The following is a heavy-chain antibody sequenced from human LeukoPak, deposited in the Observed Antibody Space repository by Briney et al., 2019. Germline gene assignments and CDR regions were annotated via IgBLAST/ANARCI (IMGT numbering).Heavy chain of an antibody. Sequence: SETLSLTCTVSGGSIIGYHWSWIRQPPGKGLEWIGYMYYTGSTNYNPSLKSRVAISVDTSKSQFSLNLSSVTAADTAVYYCARSGTFDQWGQGTLVTVSS. D-gene: IGHD1-26*01. CDR3: ARSGTFDQ. CDR2: MYYTGST. CDR1: GGSIIGYH. J-gene: IGHJ4*02. V-gene: IGHV4-59*01.